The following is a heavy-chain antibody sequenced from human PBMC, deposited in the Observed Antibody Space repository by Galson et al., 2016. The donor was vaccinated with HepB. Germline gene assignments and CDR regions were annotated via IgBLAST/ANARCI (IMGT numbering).Heavy chain of an antibody. CDR1: GASLSDSY. J-gene: IGHJ5*02. D-gene: IGHD3-3*01. Sequence: SETLSLTCSVSGASLSDSYWNWIRQPPGKGLEWIGYAHYSGTTNYKPSLKSRVTIFVDRSKNHISLELSSVTAADTAVYYCASTPPRTYYDFWSGYLEAWGQGTLVTVSS. CDR3: ASTPPRTYYDFWSGYLEA. CDR2: AHYSGTT. V-gene: IGHV4-59*08.